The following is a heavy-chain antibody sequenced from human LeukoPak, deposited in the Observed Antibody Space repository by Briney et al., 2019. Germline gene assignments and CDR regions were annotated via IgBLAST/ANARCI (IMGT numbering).Heavy chain of an antibody. CDR3: ARERPYYYGSGYGMDV. CDR2: INHSGST. D-gene: IGHD3-10*01. Sequence: PSETLSLTCAVYGGSFSGYYWSWIRQPPGKGLEWIGEINHSGSTNYNPSLKSRVTISVDTSKNQFSLKLSCVTAADTAVYYCARERPYYYGSGYGMDVWGQGTTVTVSS. J-gene: IGHJ6*02. V-gene: IGHV4-34*01. CDR1: GGSFSGYY.